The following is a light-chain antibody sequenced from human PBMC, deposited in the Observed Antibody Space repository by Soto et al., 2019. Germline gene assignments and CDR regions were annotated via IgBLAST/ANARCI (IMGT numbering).Light chain of an antibody. CDR3: QQYKSYSHT. CDR2: DAS. CDR1: QSISSW. V-gene: IGKV1-5*01. Sequence: DIQMTQSPSTLSASVGDRVTITCRASQSISSWLAWYQQKPGKAPKLLIYDASSLESGVPSRFSGSGSGTEFTLTISSLQPDDFATYYCQQYKSYSHTVGQGTKREIK. J-gene: IGKJ2*01.